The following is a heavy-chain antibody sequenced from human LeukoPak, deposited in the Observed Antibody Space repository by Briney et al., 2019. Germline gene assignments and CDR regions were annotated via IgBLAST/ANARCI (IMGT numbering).Heavy chain of an antibody. D-gene: IGHD3-22*01. CDR3: ARVLSHDSSGYASHDAFDI. V-gene: IGHV3-48*02. CDR1: GFTFSSYW. CDR2: ISAGSSTI. J-gene: IGHJ3*02. Sequence: TGGSLRLSCAASGFTFSSYWMNWVRQAPGKGLEWVSYISAGSSTIYYTDSVKGRFTISRDNAKNSLYLQMNSLRDEDTAVYYCARVLSHDSSGYASHDAFDIWGQGTMVTVSS.